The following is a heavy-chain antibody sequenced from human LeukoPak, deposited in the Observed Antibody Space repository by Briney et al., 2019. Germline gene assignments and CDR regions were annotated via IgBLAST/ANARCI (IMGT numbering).Heavy chain of an antibody. D-gene: IGHD3-16*01. Sequence: GGSLRLSCIVSGIPFSDAWMSWLRQAPGQGLECVGRMRSKRVGGTTDYAAPVKGRFTISRDDSRNTLYLQMDSLQIEDTAVYYCPWMTTFFTVDFWGQGTRVTVSS. J-gene: IGHJ4*02. CDR1: GIPFSDAW. CDR2: MRSKRVGGTT. CDR3: PWMTTFFTVDF. V-gene: IGHV3-15*01.